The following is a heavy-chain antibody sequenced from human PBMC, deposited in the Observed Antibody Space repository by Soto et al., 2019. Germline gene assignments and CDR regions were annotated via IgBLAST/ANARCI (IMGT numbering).Heavy chain of an antibody. CDR1: GFIFRNFG. D-gene: IGHD3-22*01. CDR3: AKGLFYMDV. Sequence: QAQLVESGGGVVHPGRSMRVSCAASGFIFRNFGMHWVRQAPGKGLEWVAVVSDDGSKIYYGDSVKGRFTISRDNFKNMVYLQMNSLTPEDTAVYFCAKGLFYMDVYGKGATGTVAS. V-gene: IGHV3-30*18. CDR2: VSDDGSKI. J-gene: IGHJ6*03.